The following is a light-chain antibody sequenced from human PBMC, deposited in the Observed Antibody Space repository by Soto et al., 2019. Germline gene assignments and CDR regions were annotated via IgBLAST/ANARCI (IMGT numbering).Light chain of an antibody. Sequence: EIVMTQSPATLSLSPGGRATLSCRASQSISDTLAWYQQKPGQAPRLLIHGASTRATGFPARFSGSGSGTDFTLTVSSLQSEDFAVYYCQQYNNWTWTFGQGTKVDIK. CDR3: QQYNNWTWT. CDR2: GAS. V-gene: IGKV3-15*01. J-gene: IGKJ1*01. CDR1: QSISDT.